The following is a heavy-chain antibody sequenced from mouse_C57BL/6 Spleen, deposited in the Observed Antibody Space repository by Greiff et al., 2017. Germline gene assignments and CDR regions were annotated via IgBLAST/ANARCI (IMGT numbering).Heavy chain of an antibody. Sequence: VQLQESGAELVRPGASVTLSCKASGYTFTDYEMHWVKQTPVHGLEWIGAIDPETGGTAYNQKFKGKAILTADKSSSTAYMELRSLTSEDSAVYCCTGDVYDGLMDYWGQGTSVTVSS. CDR3: TGDVYDGLMDY. CDR2: IDPETGGT. D-gene: IGHD2-2*01. V-gene: IGHV1-15*01. CDR1: GYTFTDYE. J-gene: IGHJ4*01.